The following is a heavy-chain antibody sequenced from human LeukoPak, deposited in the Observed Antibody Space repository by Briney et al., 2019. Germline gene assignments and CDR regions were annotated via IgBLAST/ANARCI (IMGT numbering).Heavy chain of an antibody. CDR1: GGSIGSNY. V-gene: IGHV4-59*08. Sequence: SETLSLTCTVSGGSIGSNYWTWIRQPPGKGLEYIGYIYYTGGTNYNPSLRSRVTMSVDTSKNQFSLKLSSVTAADTAVYFCAKYGNSGRVIDYWGQGTLVTVSS. CDR3: AKYGNSGRVIDY. D-gene: IGHD5-12*01. CDR2: IYYTGGT. J-gene: IGHJ4*02.